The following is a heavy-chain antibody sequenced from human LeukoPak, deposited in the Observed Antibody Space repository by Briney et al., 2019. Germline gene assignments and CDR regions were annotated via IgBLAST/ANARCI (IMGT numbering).Heavy chain of an antibody. J-gene: IGHJ4*02. CDR2: IYSGGTT. CDR3: AKEASSSWPN. Sequence: PGGSLRLSCAASGFTVSSSYMSWVRQAPGKGLEWVSIIYSGGTTYSADSVKGRFTISRDNSRNTLYLQMHSLRVEDTALCYCAKEASSSWPNWGQGTQVTVSS. CDR1: GFTVSSSY. D-gene: IGHD6-13*01. V-gene: IGHV3-53*01.